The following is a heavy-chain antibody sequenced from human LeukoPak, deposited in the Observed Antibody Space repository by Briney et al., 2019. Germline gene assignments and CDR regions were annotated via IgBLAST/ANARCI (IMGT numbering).Heavy chain of an antibody. Sequence: GASVKVSCKASGYTFTSYGISWVRQAPGQGLEWMGGIIPIFGTANYAQKFQGRVTITADESTSTAYMELSSLRSEDTAVYYCARSYYDSSGYYVFFDYWGQGTLVTVSS. V-gene: IGHV1-69*13. D-gene: IGHD3-22*01. CDR1: GYTFTSYG. CDR3: ARSYYDSSGYYVFFDY. J-gene: IGHJ4*02. CDR2: IIPIFGTA.